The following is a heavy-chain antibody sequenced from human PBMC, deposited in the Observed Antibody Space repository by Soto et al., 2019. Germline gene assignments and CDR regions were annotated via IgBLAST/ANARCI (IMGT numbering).Heavy chain of an antibody. CDR3: ATEMGASRGPFDN. CDR1: VFPFGANA. CDR2: LSNTGRRT. Sequence: GGSLRLSCVVSVFPFGANAMSWVRQAPGKGLEWVSGLSNTGRRTYYADSVKGRFTISRDNSENTVYLQMNSLRVEDTAVYYCATEMGASRGPFDNWGQGTLVTVSS. V-gene: IGHV3-23*01. D-gene: IGHD3-10*01. J-gene: IGHJ4*02.